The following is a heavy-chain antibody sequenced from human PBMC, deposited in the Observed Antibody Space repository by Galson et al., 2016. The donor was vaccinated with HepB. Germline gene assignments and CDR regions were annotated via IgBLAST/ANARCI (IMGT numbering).Heavy chain of an antibody. V-gene: IGHV4-39*07. CDR3: VRDGSAAGTSLDY. D-gene: IGHD6-13*01. J-gene: IGHJ4*02. CDR2: IYYSGST. CDR1: GGSISSSSDY. Sequence: ETLSLTCTVSGGSISSSSDYWGWIRQPPGKGLEWIGNIYYSGSTYYNPSLKSRVTISVDTSKNQFSLKLSSVTAADTAVYYCVRDGSAAGTSLDYWGQGTLVTVSS.